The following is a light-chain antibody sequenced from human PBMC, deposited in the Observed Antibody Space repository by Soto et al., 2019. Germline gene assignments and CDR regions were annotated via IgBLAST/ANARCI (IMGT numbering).Light chain of an antibody. CDR3: QHFVNSLTWT. CDR2: AAP. Sequence: IQMTQSPSSLSASVGDRVTITCRASQGISSSLAWYQQRAGKAPKFLIYAAPTLQSGAPSRFSGGGSGTDFTLTISRLEPEDFAVYYCQHFVNSLTWTFGQGTKV. CDR1: QGISSS. J-gene: IGKJ1*01. V-gene: IGKV1-9*01.